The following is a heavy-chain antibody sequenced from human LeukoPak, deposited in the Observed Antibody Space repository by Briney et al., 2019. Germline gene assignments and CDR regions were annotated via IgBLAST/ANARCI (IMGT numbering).Heavy chain of an antibody. CDR3: ARVKLIVVVPAANWFDP. Sequence: PSETLSLTCTVSGGSISSSSYYWGWIRQPPGKGLEWIGSIYYSGSTYYNPSLRSRVTISVDTSKNQFSLKLSSVTAADTAVYYCARVKLIVVVPAANWFDPWGQGTLVTVSS. V-gene: IGHV4-39*07. J-gene: IGHJ5*02. CDR1: GGSISSSSYY. CDR2: IYYSGST. D-gene: IGHD2-2*01.